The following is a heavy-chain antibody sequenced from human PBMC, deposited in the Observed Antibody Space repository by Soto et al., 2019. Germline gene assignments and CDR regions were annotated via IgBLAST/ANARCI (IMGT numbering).Heavy chain of an antibody. CDR1: GFTFSSYA. Sequence: ESLRLSCAASGFTFSSYAMSGVRQAAGKGLEWVSAISGSGGSTYYADSVKGRFTISRDNSKNTLYLQMNSLRAEDTAVYYCALPVGYSSSWLNAFDIWGQGTMVTVSS. J-gene: IGHJ3*02. D-gene: IGHD6-13*01. CDR2: ISGSGGST. V-gene: IGHV3-23*01. CDR3: ALPVGYSSSWLNAFDI.